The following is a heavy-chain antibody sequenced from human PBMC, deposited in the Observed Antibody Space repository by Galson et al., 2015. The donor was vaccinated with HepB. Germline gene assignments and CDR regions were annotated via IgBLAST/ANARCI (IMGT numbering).Heavy chain of an antibody. D-gene: IGHD1-1*01. V-gene: IGHV7-4-1*02. CDR1: GYTFTSYA. Sequence: SVKVSCKASGYTFTSYAINWVRQAPGQGLEWMGWINTSTGNPTYAQGFTGRFVLSIDTSISTAYLQIRSLKAEDTAVYYCARDYNSNFDFWGQGTPVTVSS. CDR3: ARDYNSNFDF. J-gene: IGHJ4*02. CDR2: INTSTGNP.